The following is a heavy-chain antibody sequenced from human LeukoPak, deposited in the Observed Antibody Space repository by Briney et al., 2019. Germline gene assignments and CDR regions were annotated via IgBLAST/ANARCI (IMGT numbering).Heavy chain of an antibody. V-gene: IGHV4-38-2*01. D-gene: IGHD6-19*01. CDR3: ARVEQWLVPWFDP. Sequence: SETLSLTCAVSGFSISSGYFWAWVRRPPGKGLEWIGSIYYSGTTYYSPSLKRRVTISVDTSKNQFSLKLSSVTAADTAVYYCARVEQWLVPWFDPWGQGTLVTVSS. J-gene: IGHJ5*02. CDR1: GFSISSGYF. CDR2: IYYSGTT.